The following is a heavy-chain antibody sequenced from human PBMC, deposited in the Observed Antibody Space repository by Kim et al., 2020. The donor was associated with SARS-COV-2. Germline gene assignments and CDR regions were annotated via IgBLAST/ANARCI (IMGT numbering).Heavy chain of an antibody. J-gene: IGHJ3*02. CDR1: GFTFSSYA. V-gene: IGHV3-23*01. CDR3: ATTQGYCGGDCLDAFDI. CDR2: ISGSGGST. D-gene: IGHD2-21*01. Sequence: GGSLRLSCAASGFTFSSYAMSWVRQAPGKGLEWVSAISGSGGSTYYADSVKGRFTISRDNSKNTLYVQMNSLRAEDTAVYYCATTQGYCGGDCLDAFDIWGQGTMLTVSS.